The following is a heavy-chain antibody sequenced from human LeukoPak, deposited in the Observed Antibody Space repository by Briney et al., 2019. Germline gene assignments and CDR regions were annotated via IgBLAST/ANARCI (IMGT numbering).Heavy chain of an antibody. CDR2: IYYSGST. Sequence: SETLSLTCTVSGGSISSYYWSWIRQPPGKGLEWIGYIYYSGSTNYNPSLTSRVTISVDTSKNQFSLKLSSVTAADTAVYYCARHLGKRYWFDYWGQGTLVTVSS. CDR1: GGSISSYY. J-gene: IGHJ4*02. V-gene: IGHV4-59*08. CDR3: ARHLGKRYWFDY. D-gene: IGHD2-8*02.